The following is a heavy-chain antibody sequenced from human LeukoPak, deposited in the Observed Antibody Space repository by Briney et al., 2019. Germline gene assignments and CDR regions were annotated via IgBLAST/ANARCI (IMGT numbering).Heavy chain of an antibody. CDR2: INPNSGGT. D-gene: IGHD6-19*01. J-gene: IGHJ4*02. CDR1: GYTFTGYY. CDR3: ARVFNSSGWYYFDY. V-gene: IGHV1-2*02. Sequence: ASVKVSCKASGYTFTGYYMHWVRQAPGQGPEWMGWINPNSGGTNYAQKFQGRVTMTRDTSISTAYMDLSRLRSDDTAVYYCARVFNSSGWYYFDYWGQGTLVTVSS.